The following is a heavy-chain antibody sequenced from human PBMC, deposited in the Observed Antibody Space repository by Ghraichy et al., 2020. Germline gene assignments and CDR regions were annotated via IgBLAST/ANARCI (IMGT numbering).Heavy chain of an antibody. J-gene: IGHJ6*02. CDR3: ARYRLGYCSSTSCYTGYYYYGIDV. D-gene: IGHD2-2*02. V-gene: IGHV4-59*01. CDR1: GGSISSYY. Sequence: SETLSLTCTVSGGSISSYYWSWIRQPPGKGLEWIGYIYYSGSTNYNPSLKSRVTISVDTSKNQFSLKLSSVTAADTAVYYCARYRLGYCSSTSCYTGYYYYGIDVWGQGTTVTVSS. CDR2: IYYSGST.